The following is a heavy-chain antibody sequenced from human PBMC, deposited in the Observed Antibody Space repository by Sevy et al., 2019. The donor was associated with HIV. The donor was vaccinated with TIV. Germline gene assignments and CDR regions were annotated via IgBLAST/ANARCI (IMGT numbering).Heavy chain of an antibody. CDR2: ISSSSSYI. D-gene: IGHD3-10*01. V-gene: IGHV3-21*01. Sequence: GGSLRLSCAASGFTFSSYSMNWVRQAPGKGLEWVSSISSSSSYIYYADSVKGRFTISRDNAKNSLYLQMNSLRAEDTAVYYCARDKWLGEKEAFDIWGQGTMVTVSS. CDR1: GFTFSSYS. J-gene: IGHJ3*02. CDR3: ARDKWLGEKEAFDI.